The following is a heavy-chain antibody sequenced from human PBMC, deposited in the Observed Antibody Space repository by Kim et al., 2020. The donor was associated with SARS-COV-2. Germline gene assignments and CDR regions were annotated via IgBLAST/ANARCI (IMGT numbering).Heavy chain of an antibody. CDR3: ARDVFLEYSSSATAFDI. J-gene: IGHJ3*02. V-gene: IGHV6-1*01. CDR1: GDSVSSNSAA. Sequence: SQTLSLTCAISGDSVSSNSAAWHWIRQSPSRGLEWLGRTYYRSKWYNDYAVSVKSRITINPDTSKNQFSLQLNSVTPEDTAVYYCARDVFLEYSSSATAFDIWGQGTMVTVSS. CDR2: TYYRSKWYN. D-gene: IGHD6-6*01.